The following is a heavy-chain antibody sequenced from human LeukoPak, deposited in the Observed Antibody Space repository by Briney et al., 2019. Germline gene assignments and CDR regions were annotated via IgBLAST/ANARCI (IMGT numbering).Heavy chain of an antibody. D-gene: IGHD3-22*01. CDR1: GFTFSSYW. V-gene: IGHV3-74*01. Sequence: GGSLRLSCAASGFTFSSYWMHWVRQAPGKGLVWVSRINSDGSSTSYADSVKGRFTVSRDNAKNTLCLQMNSLRAEDTAVYYCARSGYYYDSSDLIDYWGQGTLVTVSS. J-gene: IGHJ4*02. CDR2: INSDGSST. CDR3: ARSGYYYDSSDLIDY.